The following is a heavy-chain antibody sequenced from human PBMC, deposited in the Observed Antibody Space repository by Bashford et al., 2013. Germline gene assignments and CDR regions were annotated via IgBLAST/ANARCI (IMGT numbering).Heavy chain of an antibody. Sequence: SETLSLTCTVSGGSISSYYWSWIRQPPGKGLEWIGYIYYSGSTNYNPSLKSRVTISVDTSKNQFSLKLSSVTAADTAVYYCVRDIAFIGSFFYLDYWGQGVLVTVSS. CDR3: VRDIAFIGSFFYLDY. CDR1: GGSISSYY. V-gene: IGHV4-59*01. D-gene: IGHD3-10*01. CDR2: IYYSGST. J-gene: IGHJ4*02.